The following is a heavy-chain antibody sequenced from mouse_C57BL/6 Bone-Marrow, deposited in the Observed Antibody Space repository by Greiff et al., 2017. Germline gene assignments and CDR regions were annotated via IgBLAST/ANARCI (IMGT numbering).Heavy chain of an antibody. CDR3: ARKGWDWYFDV. CDR2: LYWGDDK. Sequence: QVTLKVSGPGILQSSQTLSLTCSFSGFSLSTSGMGVSWLRQPSGNGLEWLAHLYWGDDKRYNPSLKRRLTISKDTSRNQVFLKITSVDTAETATYYCARKGWDWYFDVWGTGTTVTVSS. J-gene: IGHJ1*03. D-gene: IGHD3-3*01. CDR1: GFSLSTSGMG. V-gene: IGHV8-12*01.